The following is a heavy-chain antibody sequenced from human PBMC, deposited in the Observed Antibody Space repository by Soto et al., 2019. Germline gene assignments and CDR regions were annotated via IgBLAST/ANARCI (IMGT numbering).Heavy chain of an antibody. CDR3: ARVDYGGNSGAGAFDI. V-gene: IGHV1-69*13. CDR2: IIPIFGTA. J-gene: IGHJ3*02. D-gene: IGHD4-17*01. CDR1: GGTFSSYA. Sequence: GASVKVSCKASGGTFSSYAIGCVRQAPGQGLEWMGGIIPIFGTANYAQKFQGRVTITADESTSTAYMELSSLRSENTAVYYCARVDYGGNSGAGAFDIWGQGTMVT.